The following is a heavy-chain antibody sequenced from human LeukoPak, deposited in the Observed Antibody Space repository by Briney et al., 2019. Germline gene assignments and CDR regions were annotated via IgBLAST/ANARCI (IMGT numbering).Heavy chain of an antibody. D-gene: IGHD2-2*01. Sequence: PGGSLRLSCAASGFTFSSYGMHWVRQAPGKGLEWVAVISYDGSNKYYADSVKGRFTISRDNSKNTLYLQMNSLRAEDTAVYYCAKSGIKYCSSTSCYAFDIWGQGTMVTVSS. V-gene: IGHV3-30*18. CDR1: GFTFSSYG. J-gene: IGHJ3*02. CDR2: ISYDGSNK. CDR3: AKSGIKYCSSTSCYAFDI.